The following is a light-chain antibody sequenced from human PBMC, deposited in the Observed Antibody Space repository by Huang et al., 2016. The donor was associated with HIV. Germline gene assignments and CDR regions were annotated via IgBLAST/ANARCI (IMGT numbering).Light chain of an antibody. CDR1: QIISTY. Sequence: DIQMTQSPSSLSAFVGGRVTITCRASQIISTYLNWYQQKPGKAPKLLIYAASSLQSGVPSRFSGSGSGTDFALTISSLQPEDFATYYCQQSYSTTWTFGQGTKVEIK. V-gene: IGKV1-39*01. J-gene: IGKJ1*01. CDR3: QQSYSTTWT. CDR2: AAS.